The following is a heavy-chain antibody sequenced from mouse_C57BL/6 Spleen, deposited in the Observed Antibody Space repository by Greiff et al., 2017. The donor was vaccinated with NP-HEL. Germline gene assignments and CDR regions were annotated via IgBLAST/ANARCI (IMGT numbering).Heavy chain of an antibody. CDR3: AREGESTVVATRFAY. CDR1: GYTFTSYW. V-gene: IGHV1-52*01. J-gene: IGHJ3*01. D-gene: IGHD1-1*01. CDR2: IDPSDSET. Sequence: QVQLQQSGAELVRPGSSVKLSCKASGYTFTSYWMHWVKQRPIQGLEWIGNIDPSDSETHYNQKFKDKATLTVDKSSSTAYMQLSSLTSEDSAVYYCAREGESTVVATRFAYWGQGTLVTVSA.